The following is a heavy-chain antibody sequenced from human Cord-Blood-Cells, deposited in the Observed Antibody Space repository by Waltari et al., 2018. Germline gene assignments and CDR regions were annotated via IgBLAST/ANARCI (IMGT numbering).Heavy chain of an antibody. CDR3: ARGAYDSSGYSDY. CDR2: ISYNGSNK. J-gene: IGHJ4*02. Sequence: QVQLVESGGGVVQPGRSLRLSCAASGFTFSSYAMHWVRQAPGKGLVWVAVISYNGSNKYYADSVKGRLTISRDNSKNTLYLQMNSLRAEDTAVYCCARGAYDSSGYSDYWGQGTLVTVSS. D-gene: IGHD3-22*01. V-gene: IGHV3-30-3*01. CDR1: GFTFSSYA.